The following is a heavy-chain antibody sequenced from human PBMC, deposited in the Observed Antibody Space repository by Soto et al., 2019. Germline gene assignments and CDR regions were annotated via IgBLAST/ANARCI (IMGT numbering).Heavy chain of an antibody. D-gene: IGHD3-3*01. J-gene: IGHJ5*02. CDR2: ISAYNGNT. CDR1: GYTFTSYG. Sequence: ASVKVSCKASGYTFTSYGISWVRQAPGQGLEWMGWISAYNGNTNYAQKLQGRVTMTTDTSTSTAYMEQRSLRSDDTAVYYCARVSDFWSGYYGDSFDPWGQGTLVTVSS. CDR3: ARVSDFWSGYYGDSFDP. V-gene: IGHV1-18*01.